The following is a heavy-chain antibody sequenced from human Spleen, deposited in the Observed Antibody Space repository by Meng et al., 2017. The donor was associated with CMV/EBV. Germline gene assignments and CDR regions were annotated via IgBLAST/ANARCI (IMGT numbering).Heavy chain of an antibody. CDR2: TQYDGNNN. CDR3: AKGVSGRGGVADF. J-gene: IGHJ4*02. Sequence: GESLKISCAASGFTFSTYSMNWVRQAPGKGLEWVASTQYDGNNNYYADSVKGRFTVSRDNSRNTLFLQMNSLRPEDTAIYYCAKGVSGRGGVADFWGQGTLVTVSS. D-gene: IGHD6-19*01. V-gene: IGHV3-30*02. CDR1: GFTFSTYS.